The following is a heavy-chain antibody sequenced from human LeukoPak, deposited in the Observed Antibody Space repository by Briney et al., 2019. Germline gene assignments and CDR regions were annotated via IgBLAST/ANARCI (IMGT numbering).Heavy chain of an antibody. V-gene: IGHV1-18*01. D-gene: IGHD6-13*01. CDR1: GYTFTSYG. CDR3: ARVPGYSSSWYLSFYYYYGMDV. Sequence: ASVKVSCKASGYTFTSYGISWVRQAPGRGLEWMGWISAYNGNTNYAQKLQGRVTMTTDTSTSTAYMELRSLRSDDTAVYYCARVPGYSSSWYLSFYYYYGMDVWGQGTTVTVSS. J-gene: IGHJ6*02. CDR2: ISAYNGNT.